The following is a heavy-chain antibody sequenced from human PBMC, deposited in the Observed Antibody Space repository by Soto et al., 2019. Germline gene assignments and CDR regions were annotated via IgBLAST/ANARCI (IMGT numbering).Heavy chain of an antibody. D-gene: IGHD3-16*01. CDR1: GFTFRDYS. CDR2: ISSGSSTI. V-gene: IGHV3-48*02. Sequence: PGGSLRLSCAASGFTFRDYSMTWVRQAPGKGLEWVSYISSGSSTIYYADSVRGRFTTSRDNAKNSLYLQMNSLRDEDTAVYYCARVSKPPDVLNWLDPWGQGTLVTVSS. J-gene: IGHJ5*02. CDR3: ARVSKPPDVLNWLDP.